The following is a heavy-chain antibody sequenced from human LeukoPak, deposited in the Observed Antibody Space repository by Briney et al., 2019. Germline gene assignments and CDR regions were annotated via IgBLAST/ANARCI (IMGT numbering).Heavy chain of an antibody. CDR1: GFTFSSHG. J-gene: IGHJ3*02. CDR2: ISYDGSKK. V-gene: IGHV3-30*18. D-gene: IGHD3-22*01. CDR3: AKGFSSGPWDACDI. Sequence: PGRSLRLSCAASGFTFSSHGMHWVRQAPGKGLEWVAVISYDGSKKYYADSVKGRFTISRDSSKNMLYLQMNSLRVEDTAVYYCAKGFSSGPWDACDIWGQGTMVTVSS.